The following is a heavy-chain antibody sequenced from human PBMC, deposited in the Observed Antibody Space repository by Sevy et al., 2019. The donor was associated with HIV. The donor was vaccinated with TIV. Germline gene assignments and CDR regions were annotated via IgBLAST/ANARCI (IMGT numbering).Heavy chain of an antibody. V-gene: IGHV3-7*01. CDR1: GFTFSSYW. Sequence: GGSLRLSCAASGFTFSSYWMSWVRQAPGKGLEWVANIKQDGSEKYYVDSVKGRFTISRDNAKNSLYLQMNSLRAEDTAVYYCARVSCSSTSCFIYYYYYGMDVWGQGTTVTVSS. D-gene: IGHD2-2*01. CDR2: IKQDGSEK. J-gene: IGHJ6*02. CDR3: ARVSCSSTSCFIYYYYYGMDV.